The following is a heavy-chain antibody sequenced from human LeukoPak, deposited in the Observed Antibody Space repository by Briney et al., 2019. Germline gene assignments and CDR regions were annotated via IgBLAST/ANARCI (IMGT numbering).Heavy chain of an antibody. Sequence: GDSLKISCQGSGYSVTSYWISCVRQRPGKGLEWMGRIDPSYSYTNYSPSFQRHVTISADKSISTAYLQWSSLKASDTAMYYCATLRLGDYGSGRPDYWGQGTLVTVSS. CDR2: IDPSYSYT. J-gene: IGHJ4*02. CDR3: ATLRLGDYGSGRPDY. V-gene: IGHV5-10-1*01. CDR1: GYSVTSYW. D-gene: IGHD3-10*01.